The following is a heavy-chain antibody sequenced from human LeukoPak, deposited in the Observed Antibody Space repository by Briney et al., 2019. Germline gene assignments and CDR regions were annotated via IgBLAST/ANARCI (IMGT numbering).Heavy chain of an antibody. D-gene: IGHD1-26*01. V-gene: IGHV1-46*01. J-gene: IGHJ4*02. CDR1: GYTFASYY. Sequence: ASVKVSCKASGYTFASYYMHWVRQAPGQGLEWMGIINPSGGSTTYAQKFQGRVTMTRGTSTSTVYMELSSLRSEDTALYYCARDSTPTYYSGTYYFEYWGQGTLVTVSS. CDR2: INPSGGST. CDR3: ARDSTPTYYSGTYYFEY.